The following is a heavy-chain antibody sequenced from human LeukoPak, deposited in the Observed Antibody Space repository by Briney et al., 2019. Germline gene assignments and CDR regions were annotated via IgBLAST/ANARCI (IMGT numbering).Heavy chain of an antibody. CDR2: ISDSGGST. CDR1: GFTFSSYA. J-gene: IGHJ4*02. V-gene: IGHV3-23*01. Sequence: GGSLRLSCAASGFTFSSYAMSWVRQAPGKGLEWVSTISDSGGSTYYADSVKGRFTISRDNSKNTPYLQMNSLRAEDTAVYYCAKDPSYSSSWYFDYWGQGTLVTVSS. D-gene: IGHD6-13*01. CDR3: AKDPSYSSSWYFDY.